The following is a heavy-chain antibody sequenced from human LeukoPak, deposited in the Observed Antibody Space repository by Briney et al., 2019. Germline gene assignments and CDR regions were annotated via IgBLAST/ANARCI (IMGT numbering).Heavy chain of an antibody. D-gene: IGHD1-26*01. CDR1: GFTFSSYA. Sequence: GGSLRLSCAASGFTFSSYAMHWVRQAPGKGLEWVAVISYDGSNKYYADSVKGRFTISRDNSKNTLYLQMNSLRAEDTAVYYCARSGVVGALKDYWGQGTLVTVST. J-gene: IGHJ4*02. CDR3: ARSGVVGALKDY. V-gene: IGHV3-30-3*01. CDR2: ISYDGSNK.